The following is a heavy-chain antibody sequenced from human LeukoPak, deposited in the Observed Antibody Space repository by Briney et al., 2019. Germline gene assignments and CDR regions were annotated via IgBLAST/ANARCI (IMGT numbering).Heavy chain of an antibody. Sequence: SETLSLACAVYGGSFSGYYWSWIRQPPGKGLEWIGEINHSGSTNYNPSLKSRVTISVDTSKNQFSLKLSSVTAADTAVYYCARGRLGGPLNYWGQGTLVTVSS. CDR3: ARGRLGGPLNY. CDR1: GGSFSGYY. J-gene: IGHJ4*02. D-gene: IGHD4-23*01. V-gene: IGHV4-34*01. CDR2: INHSGST.